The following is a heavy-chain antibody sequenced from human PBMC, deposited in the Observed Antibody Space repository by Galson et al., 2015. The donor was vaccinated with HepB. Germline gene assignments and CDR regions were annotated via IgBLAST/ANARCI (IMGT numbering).Heavy chain of an antibody. V-gene: IGHV2-5*02. D-gene: IGHD4-11*01. J-gene: IGHJ5*02. CDR3: AHRERSGNYDWFDP. Sequence: PALVKPTQTLTLTCTFSGFSLSTSGVGVGWIRQPPGKALEWLALIYWDDDKRYSPSLKSRLTITKDTSKNQVVLTMTNMDPVDTATYYCAHRERSGNYDWFDPWGQGTLVTVSS. CDR1: GFSLSTSGVG. CDR2: IYWDDDK.